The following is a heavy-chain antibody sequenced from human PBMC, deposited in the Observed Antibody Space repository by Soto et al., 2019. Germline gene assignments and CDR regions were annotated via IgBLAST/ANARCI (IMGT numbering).Heavy chain of an antibody. J-gene: IGHJ5*02. CDR1: GGSFSGYY. V-gene: IGHV4-34*01. Sequence: SETLSLTCAVYGGSFSGYYWSWIRQPPGKGLEWIGEINHSGSTNYNPSLKSRVTISVDTSKNQFSLKLSSVTAADTAVYYCARGGLRYQLLHNLFDPWGQRTLVTVSS. CDR2: INHSGST. CDR3: ARGGLRYQLLHNLFDP. D-gene: IGHD2-2*01.